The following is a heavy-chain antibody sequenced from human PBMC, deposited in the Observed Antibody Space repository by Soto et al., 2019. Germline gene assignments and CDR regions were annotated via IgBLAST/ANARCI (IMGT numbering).Heavy chain of an antibody. CDR1: GGSISSYY. V-gene: IGHV4-59*01. CDR3: ARDRSSWYFPVGQFDY. D-gene: IGHD6-13*01. J-gene: IGHJ4*02. CDR2: IYYSGST. Sequence: SETLSLTCTVSGGSISSYYWSWIRQPPGKGLEWIGYIYYSGSTNYNPSLKSRVTISVATSKNQFSLKLSSVTAADTAVYYCARDRSSWYFPVGQFDYWGQGTLVTVSS.